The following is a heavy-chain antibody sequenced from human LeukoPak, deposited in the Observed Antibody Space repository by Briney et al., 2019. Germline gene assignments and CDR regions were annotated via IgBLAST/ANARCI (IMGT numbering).Heavy chain of an antibody. CDR3: ARPPSSWYQTGEYFLY. CDR1: DGSFSGYY. D-gene: IGHD6-19*01. CDR2: INQSGST. J-gene: IGHJ1*01. V-gene: IGHV4-34*01. Sequence: SETLSLSCSVYDGSFSGYYWSWIRQTPGKGLEWIGEINQSGSTKYNPSLKSRVTISIDTSKNQFSLKLSSVTAADTAVYYCARPPSSWYQTGEYFLYWGQGTLVTVSS.